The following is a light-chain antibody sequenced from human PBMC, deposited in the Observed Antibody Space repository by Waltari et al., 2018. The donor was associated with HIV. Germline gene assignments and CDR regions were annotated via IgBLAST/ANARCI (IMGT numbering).Light chain of an antibody. CDR1: ISDVVGYKY. CDR3: SAYAGSNNWV. V-gene: IGLV2-8*01. J-gene: IGLJ3*02. CDR2: EAT. Sequence: QSALTQPPSASGSRGQSVTISCSGTISDVVGYKYVSWYQQYPGKAPKLMIYEATNRPSGFPDRFSGSNSDNTASLTVSGLQAEDEADYYCSAYAGSNNWVFGGGTKLTVL.